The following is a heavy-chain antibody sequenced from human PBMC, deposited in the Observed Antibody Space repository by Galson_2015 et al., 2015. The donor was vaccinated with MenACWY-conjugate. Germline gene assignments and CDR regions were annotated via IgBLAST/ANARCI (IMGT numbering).Heavy chain of an antibody. CDR1: GGTFSSYA. J-gene: IGHJ6*02. CDR3: ATPRTTVVTRDYYYYYGMDV. Sequence: SVKVSCKASGGTFSSYAISWVRQAPGQGLEWMGGIIPIFGTANYAQKFQGRVTITADESTSTAYMELSSLRSEDTAVYYCATPRTTVVTRDYYYYYGMDVWGQGTTVTVSS. D-gene: IGHD4-23*01. CDR2: IIPIFGTA. V-gene: IGHV1-69*13.